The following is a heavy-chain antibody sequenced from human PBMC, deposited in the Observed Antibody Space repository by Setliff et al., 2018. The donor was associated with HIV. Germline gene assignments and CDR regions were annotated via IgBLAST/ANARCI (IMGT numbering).Heavy chain of an antibody. CDR3: ARRGMWSYETGGNPTATFDY. CDR1: GGSINSRSYY. Sequence: PSETLSLTCTVSGGSINSRSYYWAWIRQPPGKGLEWVASISFSGTPYYNPSLKNRVTISVDTSKNQFSLKLSSVTAADTAVYYCARRGMWSYETGGNPTATFDYGGQGVLVTVSS. V-gene: IGHV4-39*01. CDR2: ISFSGTP. D-gene: IGHD2-8*02. J-gene: IGHJ4*02.